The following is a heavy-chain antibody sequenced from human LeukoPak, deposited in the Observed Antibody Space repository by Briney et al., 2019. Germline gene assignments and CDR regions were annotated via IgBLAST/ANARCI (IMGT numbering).Heavy chain of an antibody. CDR1: GFTFSDYY. D-gene: IGHD3-10*01. CDR2: ISSSASTI. CDR3: AKSTMVRGVIYYYGMDV. Sequence: GGSLRLSCAASGFTFSDYYMNWIRQAPGKGLEWVSFISSSASTIHYADSVEGRFTISRDNVENSLYLQMNSLRVEDTAVYYCAKSTMVRGVIYYYGMDVWGQGTTVTVSS. V-gene: IGHV3-11*04. J-gene: IGHJ6*02.